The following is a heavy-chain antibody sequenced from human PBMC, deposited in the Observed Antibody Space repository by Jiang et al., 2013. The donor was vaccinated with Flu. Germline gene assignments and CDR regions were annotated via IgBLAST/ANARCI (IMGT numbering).Heavy chain of an antibody. CDR2: IASVGRYT. CDR1: GFTFSAHY. V-gene: IGHV3-11*06. CDR3: AREDEFYDGSGYRLRYFGL. Sequence: VQLLESGGSLVNPGGSLRLSCAASGFTFSAHYMYWFRQPPGRGPEWVSDIASVGRYTDYAESVKGRFTISRDNAKNSLYLQMNSLRAEDTAVYYCAREDEFYDGSGYRLRYFGLWGRGTPVTVSS. J-gene: IGHJ2*01. D-gene: IGHD3-22*01.